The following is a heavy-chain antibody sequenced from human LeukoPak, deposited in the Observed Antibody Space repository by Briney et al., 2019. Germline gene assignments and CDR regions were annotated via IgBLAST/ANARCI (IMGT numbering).Heavy chain of an antibody. CDR3: ARDNPTSNYYDSSGKYRGDY. J-gene: IGHJ4*02. D-gene: IGHD3-22*01. Sequence: GGSLRLSCAASGFTFSSYGMHWVRQAPGKGLEGVAFIRYDGSNKYYADSVKGRFTISRDNAKNSLYLQMNSLRAEDTAVYYCARDNPTSNYYDSSGKYRGDYWGQGTLVTVSS. CDR1: GFTFSSYG. CDR2: IRYDGSNK. V-gene: IGHV3-30*02.